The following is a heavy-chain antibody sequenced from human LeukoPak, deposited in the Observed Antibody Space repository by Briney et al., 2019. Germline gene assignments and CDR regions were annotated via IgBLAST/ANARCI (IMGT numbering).Heavy chain of an antibody. CDR1: GFTFSSYS. CDR2: ISSSSSYI. V-gene: IGHV3-21*01. Sequence: GGSLRLSCAASGFTFSSYSMNWVRQAPGKGLEWVSSISSSSSYIYYADSVKGRFTISRDNAKNSLYLQMNSLRAEDTAVYYCARLIRSITMVRGVSYYYYMDVRGKGTTVTVSS. D-gene: IGHD3-10*01. CDR3: ARLIRSITMVRGVSYYYYMDV. J-gene: IGHJ6*03.